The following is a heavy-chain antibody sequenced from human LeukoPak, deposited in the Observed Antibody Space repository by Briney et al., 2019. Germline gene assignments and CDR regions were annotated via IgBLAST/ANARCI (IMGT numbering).Heavy chain of an antibody. D-gene: IGHD3-3*01. V-gene: IGHV4-4*02. CDR2: IYHSGST. CDR3: ARGPGGLRFLEWLGFDY. Sequence: PSETLSLTCAVSGGSISSSNWWSWVRQPPGKGLEWIGEIYHSGSTNYNPSLKSRVTISVDTSKNQFSLKLSSVTAADTAVYYCARGPGGLRFLEWLGFDYWGQGTLVTVSS. CDR1: GGSISSSNW. J-gene: IGHJ4*02.